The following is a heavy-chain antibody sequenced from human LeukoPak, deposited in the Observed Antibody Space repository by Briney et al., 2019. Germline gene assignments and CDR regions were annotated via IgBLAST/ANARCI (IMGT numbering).Heavy chain of an antibody. V-gene: IGHV4-59*01. D-gene: IGHD2/OR15-2a*01. CDR2: IHYSGST. CDR3: ARAGFYASVNQYYYYYYMDV. CDR1: GGSIGSYY. Sequence: SSETLSLTCTVSGGSIGSYYWSWVRQPPGKGLEWIGYIHYSGSTNYNPSLKSRVTTSIDTSKNQFSLKVTSVTAADAAVYYCARAGFYASVNQYYYYYYMDVWGTGTTVTVSS. J-gene: IGHJ6*03.